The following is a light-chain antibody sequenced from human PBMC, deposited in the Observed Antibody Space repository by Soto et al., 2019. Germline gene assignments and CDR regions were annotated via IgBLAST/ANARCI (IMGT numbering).Light chain of an antibody. V-gene: IGKV4-1*01. CDR3: QHDYSSHTT. J-gene: IGKJ2*01. Sequence: DIVMTQSPDSLAVSLGERATINCKSSKSVLDSSNNQNFLTWYQHKPGQPPKPLIYWASTRESGVPDRFSGSGSGTDFALTISSLHAEDVAVYYCQHDYSSHTTFGQGTKLEIK. CDR1: KSVLDSSNNQNF. CDR2: WAS.